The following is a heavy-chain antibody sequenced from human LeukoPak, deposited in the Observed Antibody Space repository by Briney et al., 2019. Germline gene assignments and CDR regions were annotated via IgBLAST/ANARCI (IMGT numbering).Heavy chain of an antibody. CDR2: ISGSGGST. D-gene: IGHD2-2*01. J-gene: IGHJ4*02. CDR3: AKHSLPRSSTTFDY. Sequence: PGGSLRLSCAASGFTLSSYAMSWVRQAPGKGLGWVSAISGSGGSTYYADSVKGRFTISRDNSKNTLYLQMNSLRAEDTAVYYCAKHSLPRSSTTFDYWGQGTLVTVSS. CDR1: GFTLSSYA. V-gene: IGHV3-23*01.